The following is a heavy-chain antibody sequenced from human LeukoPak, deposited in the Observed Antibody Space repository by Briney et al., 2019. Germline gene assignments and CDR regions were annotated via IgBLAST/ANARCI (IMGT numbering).Heavy chain of an antibody. CDR2: ISGGGGST. CDR1: GFTFSTYA. J-gene: IGHJ4*02. CDR3: AQVAPHPITMFGIVVGELDY. V-gene: IGHV3-23*01. Sequence: GGSLRLSCAASGFTFSTYAMTWVRQAPGKGLEWVSVISGGGGSTNYADSVKGRFTISRDNSKNTLYLQMNSLRAEDTAVYYCAQVAPHPITMFGIVVGELDYWGQGSLVTVSS. D-gene: IGHD3-3*01.